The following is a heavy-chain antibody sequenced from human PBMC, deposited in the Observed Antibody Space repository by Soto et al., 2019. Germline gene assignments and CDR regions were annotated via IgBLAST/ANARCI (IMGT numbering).Heavy chain of an antibody. CDR1: GFTFSSYA. Sequence: EVQLLESGGGLVQPGGSLRLSCAASGFTFSSYAMSWVRQAPGKGLEWVSAISGSGGSTYYADSVKGRFTISRDNYKNTLYLQRNSLRVEDTAVYYCAKGLYGDYLRFDYWGQGTLVTGSS. CDR2: ISGSGGST. V-gene: IGHV3-23*01. CDR3: AKGLYGDYLRFDY. J-gene: IGHJ4*02. D-gene: IGHD4-17*01.